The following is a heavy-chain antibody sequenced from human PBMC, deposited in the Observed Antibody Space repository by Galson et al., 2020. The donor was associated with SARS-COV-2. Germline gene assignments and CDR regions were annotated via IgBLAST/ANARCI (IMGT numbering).Heavy chain of an antibody. Sequence: GESLKISCAASGFTFSSYAMNWVRQAPGEGLEWVSAISGSGDTTHYAGSVKGRFTISRVNSKNTLYMQMNSVRAEDTAVYYCAKRLYSSSQSETRGMDVWGQGATVTVSS. D-gene: IGHD6-13*01. V-gene: IGHV3-23*01. CDR1: GFTFSSYA. CDR3: AKRLYSSSQSETRGMDV. CDR2: ISGSGDTT. J-gene: IGHJ6*02.